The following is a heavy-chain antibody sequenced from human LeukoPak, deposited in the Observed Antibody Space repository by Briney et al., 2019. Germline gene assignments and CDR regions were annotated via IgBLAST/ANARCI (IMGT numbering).Heavy chain of an antibody. CDR2: IYFIGST. D-gene: IGHD3-9*01. Sequence: SETLSLTCTVSGGSISGYYWSWIRQPPGKGLEWIGYIYFIGSTNYNPSLKSRVTISVDTSKNQFSLRLTSVTAADTAVYYCARQSGVGILTAYYPYYFDYWGQGTLVTVSS. CDR1: GGSISGYY. CDR3: ARQSGVGILTAYYPYYFDY. J-gene: IGHJ4*02. V-gene: IGHV4-59*08.